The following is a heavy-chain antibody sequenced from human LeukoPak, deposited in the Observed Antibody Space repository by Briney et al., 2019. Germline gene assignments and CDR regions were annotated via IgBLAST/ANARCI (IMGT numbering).Heavy chain of an antibody. Sequence: ASVKVSCKASGYSFTSYGISWVRQAPGQGLEWMGWISAYNGNTNYAQKLQGRVTMTTDSSTRTAYMELRGLRSDDTAVYYCARAQYCSSPSCFAYYYYGMDVWGQGTTVTVSS. V-gene: IGHV1-18*01. CDR2: ISAYNGNT. J-gene: IGHJ6*02. D-gene: IGHD2-2*01. CDR1: GYSFTSYG. CDR3: ARAQYCSSPSCFAYYYYGMDV.